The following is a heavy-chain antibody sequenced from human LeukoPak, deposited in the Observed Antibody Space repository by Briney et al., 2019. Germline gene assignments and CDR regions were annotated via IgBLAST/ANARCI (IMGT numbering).Heavy chain of an antibody. Sequence: GGSLRLSCAASGFTFDDYGMTWVRQAPGKGLEWVSGINWNGDSTGYADSVKGRFTISRDNAKNSLHLQMNSLRAEDTALYYCASQSYARFDPWGQGTLVTVSS. CDR1: GFTFDDYG. CDR3: ASQSYARFDP. CDR2: INWNGDST. J-gene: IGHJ5*02. V-gene: IGHV3-20*04. D-gene: IGHD3-16*01.